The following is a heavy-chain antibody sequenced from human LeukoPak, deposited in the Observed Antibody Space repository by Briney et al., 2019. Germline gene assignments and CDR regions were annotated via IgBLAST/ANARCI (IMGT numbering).Heavy chain of an antibody. D-gene: IGHD5-18*01. J-gene: IGHJ6*02. CDR3: ARIHRYGPAGYYGMDV. V-gene: IGHV2-70*11. CDR1: GFALRTSGMC. CDR2: IDWDDDK. Sequence: SGPALEKPTQTLTLTCTFSGFALRTSGMCVSWIRQPPGKALEWLARIDWDDDKYYSTSLKARLTISKDTSKNQVVLTMTNMDPVDTATYYCARIHRYGPAGYYGMDVWGQGTTVTVSS.